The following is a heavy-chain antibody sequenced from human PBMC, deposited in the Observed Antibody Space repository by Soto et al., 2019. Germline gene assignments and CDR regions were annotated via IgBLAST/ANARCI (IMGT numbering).Heavy chain of an antibody. D-gene: IGHD3-10*01. Sequence: GGSLRLSGVASGFTFSSSTISWVRQAPWKGLEWVSAISSSSSYIYYADSLKGRFSISRDNAKNSLYLQMQGLRAEDTALYYCARDLGEVSAIRVQGDLVTVYS. V-gene: IGHV3-21*01. CDR2: ISSSSSYI. CDR3: ARDLGEVSAI. J-gene: IGHJ4*02. CDR1: GFTFSSST.